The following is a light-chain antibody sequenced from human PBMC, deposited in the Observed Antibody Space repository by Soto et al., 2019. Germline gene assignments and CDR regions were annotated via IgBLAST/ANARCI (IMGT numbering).Light chain of an antibody. V-gene: IGKV3-11*01. CDR1: QSGPID. Sequence: EIVLTQSPATLSLSPGERAILSCRASQSGPIDLAWYQQKPGQAPRLLIFDGSKRATGIPGRFSGDGSGTDFTLTITSPEPGDFAIYYCQQRSQWPWTFGQGTKVEIK. J-gene: IGKJ1*01. CDR2: DGS. CDR3: QQRSQWPWT.